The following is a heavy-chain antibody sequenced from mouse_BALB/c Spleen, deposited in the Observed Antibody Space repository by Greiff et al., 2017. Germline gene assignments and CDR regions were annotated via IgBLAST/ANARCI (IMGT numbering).Heavy chain of an antibody. CDR1: GFTFSSYY. V-gene: IGHV5-6-2*01. CDR2: INSNGGST. CDR3: ARHGDYYGSSPYFDY. D-gene: IGHD1-1*01. J-gene: IGHJ2*01. Sequence: EVQVVESGGGLVKLGGSLKLSCAASGFTFSSYYMSWVRQTPEKRLELVAAINSNGGSTYYPDTVKGRFTISRDNAKNTLYLQMSSLKSEDTALYYCARHGDYYGSSPYFDYWGQGTTLTVSS.